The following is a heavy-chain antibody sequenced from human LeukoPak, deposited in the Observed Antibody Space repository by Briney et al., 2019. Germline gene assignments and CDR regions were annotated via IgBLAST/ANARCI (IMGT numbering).Heavy chain of an antibody. Sequence: GGSLRLSCAASGFTFSSYSMNWVRQAPGKGLEWVSSISSSSSYIYYADSVKGRFTISRDNAKNSLYLQMNGLRAEDTAVYYCAREAGYCSSTSCYYGGYYYYYMDVWGKGTTVTVSS. D-gene: IGHD2-2*01. J-gene: IGHJ6*03. CDR1: GFTFSSYS. V-gene: IGHV3-21*01. CDR3: AREAGYCSSTSCYYGGYYYYYMDV. CDR2: ISSSSSYI.